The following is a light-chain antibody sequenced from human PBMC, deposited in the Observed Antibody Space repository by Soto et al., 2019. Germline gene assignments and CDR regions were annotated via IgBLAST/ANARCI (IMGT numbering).Light chain of an antibody. V-gene: IGKV1-5*03. Sequence: DIQVTQSLSTLSASVGDRVTITCRASQTISSWLAWYQQKPGMAPKLLIYRASTLQSGVPSRFSGSGSGTEFTLTISSLQPDDFAPYYCQQYSRCSTFGQGTKVELK. CDR2: RAS. J-gene: IGKJ1*01. CDR1: QTISSW. CDR3: QQYSRCST.